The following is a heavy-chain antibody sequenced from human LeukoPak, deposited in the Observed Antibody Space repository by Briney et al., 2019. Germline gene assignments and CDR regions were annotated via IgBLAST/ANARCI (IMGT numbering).Heavy chain of an antibody. CDR2: ISNDGNNQ. V-gene: IGHV3-30*18. Sequence: GGSLRLSCAASGFTFSSYSMNWVRQAPGKGLEWVAGISNDGNNQYYVDSVKGRFTISRDNSKNTLYLRLNSLRAEDTAVYYCVKGSGSYDYFDHWGQGAPVTVSS. CDR1: GFTFSSYS. CDR3: VKGSGSYDYFDH. D-gene: IGHD1-26*01. J-gene: IGHJ4*02.